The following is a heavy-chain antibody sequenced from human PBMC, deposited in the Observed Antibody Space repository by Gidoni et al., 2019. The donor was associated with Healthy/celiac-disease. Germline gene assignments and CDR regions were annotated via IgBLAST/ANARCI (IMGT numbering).Heavy chain of an antibody. Sequence: EVQLVESGVGLVNPWGSLRPSCAASGFTLSSYSMNWVRQAPGKGLEWVSSSSSSSSYIYYADSVKGRFTISRDNAKNSLYLQMNSMRAEDTAVYYCASSADDVWGSNWGQGTLVTVSS. D-gene: IGHD3-16*01. CDR1: GFTLSSYS. CDR3: ASSADDVWGSN. CDR2: SSSSSSYI. J-gene: IGHJ4*02. V-gene: IGHV3-21*01.